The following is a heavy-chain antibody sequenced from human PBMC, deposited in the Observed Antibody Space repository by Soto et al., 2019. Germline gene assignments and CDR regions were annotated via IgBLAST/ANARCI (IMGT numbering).Heavy chain of an antibody. V-gene: IGHV4-30-4*01. Sequence: SETLSLTCTVSGGSISSVDYYWSWIRQPPGKGLEWIGYIYYSGSTYYNPSLKSRVTISVGTSKNQFSLKLSSVTAADTAVYYCARGRPVVLDPWGQGTLVTVSS. CDR2: IYYSGST. CDR1: GGSISSVDYY. D-gene: IGHD2-21*01. J-gene: IGHJ5*02. CDR3: ARGRPVVLDP.